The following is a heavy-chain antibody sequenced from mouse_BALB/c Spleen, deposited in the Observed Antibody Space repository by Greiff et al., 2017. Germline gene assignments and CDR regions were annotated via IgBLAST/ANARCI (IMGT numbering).Heavy chain of an antibody. CDR3: ARSPFATATNY. CDR2: ILPGSGST. CDR1: GYTFSSYW. D-gene: IGHD1-2*01. J-gene: IGHJ2*01. Sequence: VQLQQSGAELMKPGASVKISCKATGYTFSSYWIEWVKQRPGHGLEWIGEILPGSGSTNYNEKFKGKATFTADTSSNTAYMQLSSLTSEDSAVYYCARSPFATATNYWGQGTTLTVSS. V-gene: IGHV1-9*01.